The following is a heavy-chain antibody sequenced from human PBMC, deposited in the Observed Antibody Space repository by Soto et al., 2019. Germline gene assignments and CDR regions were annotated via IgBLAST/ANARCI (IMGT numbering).Heavy chain of an antibody. CDR1: GGTFSSYA. V-gene: IGHV1-69*13. CDR2: IIPIFGTA. D-gene: IGHD3-10*01. CDR3: ARARHYYGSGSYYNIPPNYYYSYVMDV. J-gene: IGHJ6*02. Sequence: ASVKVSCKASGGTFSSYAISWVRQAPGQGLEWMGGIIPIFGTANYAQKFQGRVTITADESTSTAYMELSSLRSEDTAVYYCARARHYYGSGSYYNIPPNYYYSYVMDVWGQGTKVTVSS.